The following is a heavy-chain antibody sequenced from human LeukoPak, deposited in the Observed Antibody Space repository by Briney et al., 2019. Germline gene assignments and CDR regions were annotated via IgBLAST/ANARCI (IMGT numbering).Heavy chain of an antibody. Sequence: ASVKVSCKASGYTFTSYDINWVRQATGQGLEWMGWMSPNSGDTGYAQKFQGRVTMTRNTSISTAYLGLSSLRSEDTAMYYCARGSPNRGPDFWGQGTLITVSS. V-gene: IGHV1-8*01. CDR3: ARGSPNRGPDF. D-gene: IGHD7-27*01. CDR2: MSPNSGDT. CDR1: GYTFTSYD. J-gene: IGHJ4*02.